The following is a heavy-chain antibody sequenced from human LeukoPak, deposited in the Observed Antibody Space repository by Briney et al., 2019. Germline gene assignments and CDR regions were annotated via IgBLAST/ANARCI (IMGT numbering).Heavy chain of an antibody. D-gene: IGHD3-22*01. CDR2: IKTDGSET. J-gene: IGHJ4*02. CDR1: GFSFSTYW. Sequence: PGGSLRLSCAASGFSFSTYWMTWVRQAPGKGLECVANIKTDGSETYYLDSVKGRFTVSRDNAKNSLYLQMNSLRVEDTAVYFCTSDLNHDSSGWGQGTLVTVSS. V-gene: IGHV3-7*01. CDR3: TSDLNHDSSG.